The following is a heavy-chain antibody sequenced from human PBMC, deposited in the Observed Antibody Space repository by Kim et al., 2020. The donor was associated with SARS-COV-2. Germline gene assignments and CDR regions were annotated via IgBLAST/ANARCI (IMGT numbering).Heavy chain of an antibody. D-gene: IGHD2-2*01. CDR3: ARGVCSSTSCYRNWFDP. Sequence: SETLSLTCAVSGGSISSSNWWSWVRQPPGKGLEWIGEIYHSGSTNYNPSLKSRVTISVDKSKNQFSLKLSSVTAADTAVYYCARGVCSSTSCYRNWFDPWGQGTLVTVSS. CDR2: IYHSGST. V-gene: IGHV4-4*02. CDR1: GGSISSSNW. J-gene: IGHJ5*02.